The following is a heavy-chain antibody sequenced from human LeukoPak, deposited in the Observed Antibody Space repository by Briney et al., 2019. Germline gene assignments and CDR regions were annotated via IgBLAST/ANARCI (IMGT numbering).Heavy chain of an antibody. D-gene: IGHD2-2*01. CDR1: GGPISDTRYL. CDR3: ARESSSQYYGTDYYFGMDV. Sequence: SEALSLTCTVSGGPISDTRYLGLWIRRAPGKGREWIGTGRYSRKTYYNPALKSRATVTVDTSNNQFSLRLSSVTAAETAVYYCARESSSQYYGTDYYFGMDVWGQGTTVTVSS. J-gene: IGHJ6*02. V-gene: IGHV4-39*01. CDR2: GRYSRKT.